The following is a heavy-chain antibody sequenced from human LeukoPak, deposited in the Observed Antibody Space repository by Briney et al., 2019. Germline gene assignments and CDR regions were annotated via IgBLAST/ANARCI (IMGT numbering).Heavy chain of an antibody. CDR1: GFTFGDYV. D-gene: IGHD3-10*01. CDR3: TSQKDYYGSGSYWTFDP. CDR2: IRSKAYGGTT. V-gene: IGHV3-49*03. Sequence: GGSLRLSCTASGFTFGDYVMSWFRQAPGKGLEWVGFIRSKAYGGTTEFAASVKGRFTISRDDSKSIAYVQMNSLKTEDTAVYYCTSQKDYYGSGSYWTFDPWGQGTLVTVSS. J-gene: IGHJ5*02.